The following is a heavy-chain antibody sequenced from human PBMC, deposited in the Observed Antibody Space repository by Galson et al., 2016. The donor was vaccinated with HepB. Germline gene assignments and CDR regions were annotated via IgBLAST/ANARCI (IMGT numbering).Heavy chain of an antibody. J-gene: IGHJ1*01. V-gene: IGHV3-48*02. CDR3: ARPYNYETSGVNQYFLH. CDR1: GFTFSSYS. Sequence: SLRLSCAASGFTFSSYSMSWVRQAPGKGLEWVSYISSSSYTTHYADSVKGRFIISRDNAKNSLYLQMDSLRDEDTAMYYCARPYNYETSGVNQYFLHWGQGTLVTASS. D-gene: IGHD3-22*01. CDR2: ISSSSYTT.